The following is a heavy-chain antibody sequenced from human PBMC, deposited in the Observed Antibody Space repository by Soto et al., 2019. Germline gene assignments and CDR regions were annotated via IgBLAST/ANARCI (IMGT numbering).Heavy chain of an antibody. J-gene: IGHJ4*02. D-gene: IGHD7-27*01. CDR2: ISYDGSNK. CDR1: GFTFSSYA. Sequence: GGSLRLSCAASGFTFSSYAMHWVRQAPGKGLERVAVISYDGSNKYYADSVKGRFTISRDNSKNTLYLQMNSLRAEYTAVYYCAISLGGSYYFDFWGQGTLVTVSS. CDR3: AISLGGSYYFDF. V-gene: IGHV3-30*04.